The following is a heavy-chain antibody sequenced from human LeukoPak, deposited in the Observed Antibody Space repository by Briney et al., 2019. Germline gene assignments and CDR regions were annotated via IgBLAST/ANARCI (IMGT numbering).Heavy chain of an antibody. CDR3: AKGSSSKAAVAGTFDY. D-gene: IGHD6-19*01. J-gene: IGHJ4*02. Sequence: GGSLRLSCAASGFTFSSYAMSWVRQAPGKGLEWVSAISGSGGSTYYADSVKGRFTISRDNSKNTLYLQMNSLRAEDTAVYYCAKGSSSKAAVAGTFDYWGQETLVTVSS. CDR2: ISGSGGST. CDR1: GFTFSSYA. V-gene: IGHV3-23*01.